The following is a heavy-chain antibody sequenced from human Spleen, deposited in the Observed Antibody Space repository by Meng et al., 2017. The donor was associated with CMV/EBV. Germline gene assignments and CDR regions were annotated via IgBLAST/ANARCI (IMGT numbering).Heavy chain of an antibody. CDR3: ARIGVSYDFGSGYSPFEY. V-gene: IGHV4-34*01. CDR1: GGSFSGYY. D-gene: IGHD3-3*01. CDR2: INHSGST. Sequence: SQTLSLTRAVYGGSFSGYYWSWIRQPPGKGREWIGEINHSGSTNYNPSLKSLVTISVDTSKNQFSLKLSSVTAADTAVYYCARIGVSYDFGSGYSPFEYWGQGTLVTVSS. J-gene: IGHJ4*02.